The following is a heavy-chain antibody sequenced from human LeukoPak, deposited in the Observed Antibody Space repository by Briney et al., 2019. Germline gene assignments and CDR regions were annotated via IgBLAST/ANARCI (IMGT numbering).Heavy chain of an antibody. CDR1: GGSIRSTSYN. J-gene: IGHJ4*02. V-gene: IGHV4-39*01. Sequence: SETLSLTCTVSGGSIRSTSYNCGWIRQPPGKGLEWIGSVYYSGSTYYNPSLKSRVTTSVDTSKNQFSLKLSSVTAADTAVYFCARHVRSATATPFDCSRQGSLVTVSS. CDR2: VYYSGST. CDR3: ARHVRSATATPFDC. D-gene: IGHD1-26*01.